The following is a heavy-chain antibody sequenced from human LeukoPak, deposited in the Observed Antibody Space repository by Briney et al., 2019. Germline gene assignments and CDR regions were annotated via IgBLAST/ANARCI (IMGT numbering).Heavy chain of an antibody. CDR3: ARDVGYYGSGSYYNH. CDR2: IKQDGSEK. Sequence: GGSLRLSCAASGFTFSSYWMSWVRQAPGEGLEWVANIKQDGSEKYYVDSVKGRFTISRDNAKNSLYLQMNSLRAEDTAVYYCARDVGYYGSGSYYNHWGQGTLVTVSS. CDR1: GFTFSSYW. J-gene: IGHJ5*02. D-gene: IGHD3-10*01. V-gene: IGHV3-7*01.